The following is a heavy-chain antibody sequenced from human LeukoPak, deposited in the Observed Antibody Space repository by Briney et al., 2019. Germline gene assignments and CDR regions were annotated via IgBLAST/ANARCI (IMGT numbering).Heavy chain of an antibody. V-gene: IGHV3-11*04. J-gene: IGHJ4*02. Sequence: GGSLRLSCAASGFTFSDYYMNWIRQAPGKGLEGVSSITSSGSNIDYADSVKGRFTISRDNAKNSLYLQMNSLRAEDTAVYYCAGEGPGSDYDILTGYYRWLDYWGQGTLVTVSS. CDR1: GFTFSDYY. CDR2: ITSSGSNI. CDR3: AGEGPGSDYDILTGYYRWLDY. D-gene: IGHD3-9*01.